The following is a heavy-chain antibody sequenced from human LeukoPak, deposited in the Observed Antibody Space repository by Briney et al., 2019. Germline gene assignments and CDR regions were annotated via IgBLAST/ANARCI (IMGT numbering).Heavy chain of an antibody. CDR2: ISSSSSSYI. D-gene: IGHD6-6*01. CDR1: GFTFSSYS. V-gene: IGHV3-21*01. J-gene: IGHJ3*02. CDR3: ASSRPGVNDAFDI. Sequence: GGSLRLSCAASGFTFSSYSMNWVRQAPGKGLEWVSSISSSSSSYIYYADSVKGRFTISRDNAKNSLYLQMNSLRAEDTAVYYCASSRPGVNDAFDIWGQGTMVTVSS.